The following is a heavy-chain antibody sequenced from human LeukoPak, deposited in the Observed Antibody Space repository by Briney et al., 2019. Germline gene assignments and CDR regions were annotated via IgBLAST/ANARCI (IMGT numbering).Heavy chain of an antibody. D-gene: IGHD1-26*01. Sequence: ASVKVSCKASGYTFTSYGISWVRQAPGQGLEWMGWISAYNGNTNYAQKLQGRVTMTTDTSTSTAYMELRSLRSDDTAVYYCARDWGVGGSYSGFDYWGQGTLVTVSS. CDR1: GYTFTSYG. V-gene: IGHV1-18*01. CDR2: ISAYNGNT. J-gene: IGHJ4*02. CDR3: ARDWGVGGSYSGFDY.